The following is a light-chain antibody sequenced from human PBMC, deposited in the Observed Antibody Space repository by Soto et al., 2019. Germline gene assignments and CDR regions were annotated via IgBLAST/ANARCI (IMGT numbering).Light chain of an antibody. CDR3: QQYESTPPT. CDR2: WAS. V-gene: IGKV4-1*01. J-gene: IGKJ2*01. CDR1: QSVLYSSNNKNY. Sequence: DIVMTQSPDSLAVSLGERATINCKSSQSVLYSSNNKNYLAWYQQRPGQPPKLLNYWASTRESGVPDRFSGSGSGTDFTLTITSLQAEDVAVYYCQQYESTPPTFGQGTKLELK.